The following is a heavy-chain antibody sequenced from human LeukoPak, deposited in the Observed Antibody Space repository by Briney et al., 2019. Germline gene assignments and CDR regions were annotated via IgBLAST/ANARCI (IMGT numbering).Heavy chain of an antibody. Sequence: ASVKVSCKASGYTFTSYAMHWVRQAPGQRLEWMGWINAGNGNTKYSQEFQGRVTITRDTSASTAYMELSSLRSEDTAVYYCARVALQLWPSDYYYYMDVWGKGTTVTVSS. V-gene: IGHV1-3*01. CDR3: ARVALQLWPSDYYYYMDV. J-gene: IGHJ6*03. D-gene: IGHD5-18*01. CDR1: GYTFTSYA. CDR2: INAGNGNT.